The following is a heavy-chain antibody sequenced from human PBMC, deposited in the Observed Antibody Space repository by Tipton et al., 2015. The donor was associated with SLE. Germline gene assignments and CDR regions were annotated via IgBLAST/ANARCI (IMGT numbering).Heavy chain of an antibody. J-gene: IGHJ4*02. CDR2: IDQDGTQI. V-gene: IGHV3-7*01. Sequence: SLRLSCAASGFTFTSYWMTWVRQAPGKGLEWVANIDQDGTQIYYVDSVKGRFTISRDNTKNSVYLQMSSLRAEDTAVYYCAREGGKYYFDCWGQGALVTVSS. CDR1: GFTFTSYW. CDR3: AREGGKYYFDC. D-gene: IGHD3-16*01.